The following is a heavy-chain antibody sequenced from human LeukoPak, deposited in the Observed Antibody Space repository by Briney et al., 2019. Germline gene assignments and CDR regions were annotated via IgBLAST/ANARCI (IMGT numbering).Heavy chain of an antibody. CDR3: ARQGNNWFDP. CDR1: GFTFSSYE. J-gene: IGHJ5*02. CDR2: ISRSGSTI. Sequence: PGGSLRLSCAASGFTFSSYEMNWVRLAPGKGLEWVSYISRSGSTIFSADSVKGRFTTSRDNAKNSLYLQMNSLTAEDTAVYYCARQGNNWFDPWGQGTLVTVSS. V-gene: IGHV3-48*03.